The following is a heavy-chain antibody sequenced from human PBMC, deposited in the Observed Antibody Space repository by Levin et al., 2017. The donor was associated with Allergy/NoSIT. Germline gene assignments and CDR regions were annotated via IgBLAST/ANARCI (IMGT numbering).Heavy chain of an antibody. CDR3: ARVDGSGSYVDY. J-gene: IGHJ4*02. CDR2: ISSSGSTI. Sequence: GESLKISCAASGFTFSDYYMSWIRQAPGKGLEWVSYISSSGSTIYYADSVKGRFTISRDNAKNSLYLQMNSLRAEDTAVYYCARVDGSGSYVDYWGQGTLVTVSS. CDR1: GFTFSDYY. V-gene: IGHV3-11*01. D-gene: IGHD3-10*01.